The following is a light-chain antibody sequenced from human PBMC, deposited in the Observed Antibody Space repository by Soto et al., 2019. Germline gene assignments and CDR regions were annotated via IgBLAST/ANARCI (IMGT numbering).Light chain of an antibody. J-gene: IGLJ3*02. CDR3: CSYAGSYTWV. V-gene: IGLV2-11*01. CDR2: DVS. Sequence: QSALTQPRSVSGSPGQSVTISCTGTSSDVGGYNYVSWYQQHPGKAPKLMMYDVSKRPSGVPDRFSGSKSGNTASLTISGLQAEDEADYYCCSYAGSYTWVFGGGTQLTVL. CDR1: SSDVGGYNY.